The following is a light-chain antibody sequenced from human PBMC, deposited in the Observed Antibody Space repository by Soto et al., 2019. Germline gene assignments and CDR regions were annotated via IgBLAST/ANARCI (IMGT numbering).Light chain of an antibody. J-gene: IGKJ1*01. CDR3: QQYGGSPET. CDR1: ERIYSAY. V-gene: IGKV3-20*01. CDR2: DAS. Sequence: EVVLTQSPGTLSLSRGERATLSCRASERIYSAYLGWYQQKPGQAPRLLIYDASSRPTDIPDRFSGSGSGTDYTLTISRLEPEDFAVYYCQQYGGSPETFGQGTKVDIK.